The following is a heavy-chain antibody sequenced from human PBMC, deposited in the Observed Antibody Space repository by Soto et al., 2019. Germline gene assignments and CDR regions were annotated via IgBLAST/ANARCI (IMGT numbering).Heavy chain of an antibody. CDR1: GYSFTSYW. Sequence: PWEALKISCKGSGYSFTSYWIGWVRQMPGKGLEWMGIIYPGDSDTRYSPSFQGQVTISADKSISTAYLQWGSLKASDTAMYYCARAYSSSWSNYYYYGMDVWGQGTTVTVSS. V-gene: IGHV5-51*01. D-gene: IGHD6-13*01. J-gene: IGHJ6*02. CDR2: IYPGDSDT. CDR3: ARAYSSSWSNYYYYGMDV.